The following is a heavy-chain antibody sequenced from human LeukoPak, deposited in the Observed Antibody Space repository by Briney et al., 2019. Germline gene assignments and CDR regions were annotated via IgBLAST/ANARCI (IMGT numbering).Heavy chain of an antibody. CDR1: GGSISSYY. CDR2: IYYSGST. V-gene: IGHV4-59*08. CDR3: ARRSESGYYFRFDY. D-gene: IGHD3-9*01. J-gene: IGHJ4*02. Sequence: SETLSLTCTVSGGSISSYYWSWTRQPPGKGLEWIGYIYYSGSTNYNPSLKSRVTISVDTSKNQFSLKLSSVTAADTAVYYCARRSESGYYFRFDYWGQGTLVTVSS.